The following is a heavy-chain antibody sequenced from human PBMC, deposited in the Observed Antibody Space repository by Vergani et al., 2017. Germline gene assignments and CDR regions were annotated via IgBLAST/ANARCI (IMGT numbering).Heavy chain of an antibody. CDR1: GGSISSYY. D-gene: IGHD3-3*01. V-gene: IGHV4-59*05. CDR2: IYYSGST. Sequence: QVQLQESGPGLVKPSETLSLTCTVSGGSISSYYWSWIRQPPGKGLEWIGSIYYSGSTYYNPPLKSRVTISVDTSKNQFSLKLSSVTAADTAVYYCARRSNDFWSGNAFDIWGQGTMVTVSS. CDR3: ARRSNDFWSGNAFDI. J-gene: IGHJ3*02.